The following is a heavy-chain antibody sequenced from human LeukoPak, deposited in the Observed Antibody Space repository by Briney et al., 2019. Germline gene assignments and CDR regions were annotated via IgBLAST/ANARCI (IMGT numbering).Heavy chain of an antibody. CDR1: GGFFSGYY. CDR3: ARENLAAAGSRPLDY. D-gene: IGHD6-13*01. CDR2: INHSGST. V-gene: IGHV4-34*01. J-gene: IGHJ4*02. Sequence: KSSETLSLTCAVYGGFFSGYYWSWIRQPPGKGLEWIGEINHSGSTKYNPSLKSRVTISVDTSKNQFSLKLSSVTAADTAVYYCARENLAAAGSRPLDYWGQGTLVTVSS.